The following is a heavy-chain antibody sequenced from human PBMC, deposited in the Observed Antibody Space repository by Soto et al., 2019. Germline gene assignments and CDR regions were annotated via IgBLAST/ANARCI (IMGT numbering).Heavy chain of an antibody. CDR2: IYYSGST. CDR1: GGSISSYY. Sequence: SETLSLTCTVSGGSISSYYWSWIRQPPGKGLEWIGYIYYSGSTNYNPSLKSRVTISVDTSKNQFSLKLSSVTAADTAVYYCARAGTLWANWFDPWGQGTLVTVSS. J-gene: IGHJ5*02. D-gene: IGHD1-1*01. V-gene: IGHV4-59*01. CDR3: ARAGTLWANWFDP.